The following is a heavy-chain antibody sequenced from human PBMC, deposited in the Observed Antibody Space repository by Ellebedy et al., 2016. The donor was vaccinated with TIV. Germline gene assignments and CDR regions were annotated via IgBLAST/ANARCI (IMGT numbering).Heavy chain of an antibody. CDR3: ARDGAYNYDTYWYFDL. CDR1: GFTFSNSN. Sequence: GESLKISCEASGFTFSNSNLNWVRQAPGKGLEWVSYISTGSRNIYYADSVKGRFTISRDNAKNSLYLHMNSLRVEDTAVYYCARDGAYNYDTYWYFDLWGRGTLVTVSS. D-gene: IGHD5-18*01. CDR2: ISTGSRNI. J-gene: IGHJ2*01. V-gene: IGHV3-48*01.